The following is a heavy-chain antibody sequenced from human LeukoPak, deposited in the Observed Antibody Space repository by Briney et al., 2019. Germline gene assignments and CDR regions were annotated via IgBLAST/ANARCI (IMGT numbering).Heavy chain of an antibody. CDR3: ARGRVSSSTWYSTYYYYFYMDV. D-gene: IGHD1-1*01. CDR2: VDHTGTT. J-gene: IGHJ6*03. Sequence: PSETLSLTCTVSGRSISLGYYWTWIRQPPGKGLEWIGYVDHTGTTNFNPSLNGRVSISRDTTKNLFSLRLRSVTAADTAVYFCARGRVSSSTWYSTYYYYFYMDVWGKGTTVTVSS. V-gene: IGHV4-59*01. CDR1: GRSISLGYY.